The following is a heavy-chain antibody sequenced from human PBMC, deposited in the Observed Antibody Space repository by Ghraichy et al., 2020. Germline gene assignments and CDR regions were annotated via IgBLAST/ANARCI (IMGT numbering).Heavy chain of an antibody. CDR3: ARSRILDF. J-gene: IGHJ1*01. V-gene: IGHV4-59*13. CDR1: GGSISSYY. CDR2: IYDSETI. Sequence: SETLSLTCTVSGGSISSYYWSWIRQPPWRGLEWIGNIYDSETINYNPSLKSRVNFSLDTSKNQVSLKLSSVTVADTAVYYCARSRILDFWGQGTLVNVSP. D-gene: IGHD2-2*01.